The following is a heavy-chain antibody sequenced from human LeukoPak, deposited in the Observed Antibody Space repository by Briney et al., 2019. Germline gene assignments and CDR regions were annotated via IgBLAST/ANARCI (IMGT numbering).Heavy chain of an antibody. CDR1: GGSISSYY. Sequence: SETLSLTCTVSGGSISSYYWSWMRQPPGKGLEWIGYIYYSGSTNYNPSLKSRVTISVDTSKNQFSLKLSSVTAVDTAVYYCARGIVVPAARFDPWGQGTLVTVSS. CDR3: ARGIVVPAARFDP. J-gene: IGHJ5*02. V-gene: IGHV4-59*01. D-gene: IGHD2-2*01. CDR2: IYYSGST.